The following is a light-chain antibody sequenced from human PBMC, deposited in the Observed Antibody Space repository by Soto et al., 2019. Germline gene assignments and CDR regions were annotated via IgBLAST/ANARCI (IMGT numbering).Light chain of an antibody. CDR2: AAS. CDR3: QQSYSIPFT. CDR1: QSISNY. J-gene: IGKJ3*01. V-gene: IGKV1-39*01. Sequence: DIQMTQSPSSLSASVGDRVTITCRASQSISNYLNWYQQKPGKAPKLLIYAASSLQSGVPSRFSGSGSGTDFTLIMSSLQPEDFATYYCQQSYSIPFTFGPGTTVDIK.